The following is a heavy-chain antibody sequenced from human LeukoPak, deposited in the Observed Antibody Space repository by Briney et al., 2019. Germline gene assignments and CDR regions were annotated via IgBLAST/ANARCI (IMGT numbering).Heavy chain of an antibody. CDR1: GGSISSYY. J-gene: IGHJ4*02. CDR3: ARHKQQQLVLDY. Sequence: PSGTLSLTCTVSGGSISSYYWSWIRQPPGKGLEWIGYIYTSGSTNYNPSLKSRVTISVDTSKNQFSLKLSSVTAADTAVYYCARHKQQQLVLDYWGQGTLVTVSS. D-gene: IGHD6-13*01. V-gene: IGHV4-4*09. CDR2: IYTSGST.